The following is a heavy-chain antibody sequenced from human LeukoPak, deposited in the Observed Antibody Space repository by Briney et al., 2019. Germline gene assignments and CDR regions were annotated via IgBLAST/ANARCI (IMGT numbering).Heavy chain of an antibody. D-gene: IGHD3-10*01. CDR1: GFTFSSYS. V-gene: IGHV3-21*01. CDR2: ISSSSSYI. Sequence: PGGSLRLSCAASGFTFSSYSMNWVRQAPGKGLEWVSSISSSSSYIYYADSVKGRFTISRDNAKNSLYLQMNSLRAEDTAVYYCAGDFIVDIIWFGEGYFDYWGQGTLVTVSS. J-gene: IGHJ4*02. CDR3: AGDFIVDIIWFGEGYFDY.